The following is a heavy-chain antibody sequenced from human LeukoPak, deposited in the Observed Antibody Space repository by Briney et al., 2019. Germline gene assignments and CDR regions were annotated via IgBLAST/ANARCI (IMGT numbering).Heavy chain of an antibody. CDR3: ARASQNGFDI. CDR2: IVTGNYK. Sequence: GGSLRPSCAASGFTFISYSFNWVRQAPGKGLEWVSYIVTGNYKNYADSVKGRFTISRDDAKNSLSLQMNDLTAEDTAVYYCARASQNGFDIWGQGTMVTVSS. J-gene: IGHJ3*02. CDR1: GFTFISYS. V-gene: IGHV3-21*01.